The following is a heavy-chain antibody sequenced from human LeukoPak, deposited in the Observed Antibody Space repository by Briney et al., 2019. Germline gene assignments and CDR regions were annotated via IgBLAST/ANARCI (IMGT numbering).Heavy chain of an antibody. D-gene: IGHD2-15*01. J-gene: IGHJ5*02. Sequence: GGSLRLSCAASGFTFSNAWMGWVRQAPGKGLEWVGRIKSKTDGGTTDYAAPVKGRFTISRDDSKNTLYLQMNSLKTEDTAVYYCTTEVVVVVAATNWFDPWGQGTLVTVSS. CDR2: IKSKTDGGTT. CDR1: GFTFSNAW. V-gene: IGHV3-15*01. CDR3: TTEVVVVVAATNWFDP.